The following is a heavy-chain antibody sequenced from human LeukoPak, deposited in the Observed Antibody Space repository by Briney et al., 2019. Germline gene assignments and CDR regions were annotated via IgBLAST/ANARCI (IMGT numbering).Heavy chain of an antibody. V-gene: IGHV4-59*01. CDR3: ARGTLGDYGYYYYGMDV. Sequence: SETLSLTCTVSGGSISSYYWSWIRQPPGKGLEWIGYIYYSGSTNYNTSLKSRVTISVDTSKNQFSLKLSSVTAADTAVYYCARGTLGDYGYYYYGMDVWGQGTTVTVSS. CDR2: IYYSGST. CDR1: GGSISSYY. J-gene: IGHJ6*02. D-gene: IGHD4-17*01.